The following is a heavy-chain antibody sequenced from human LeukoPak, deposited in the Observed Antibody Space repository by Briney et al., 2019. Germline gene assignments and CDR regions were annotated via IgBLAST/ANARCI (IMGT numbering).Heavy chain of an antibody. V-gene: IGHV4-34*01. J-gene: IGHJ4*02. Sequence: SETLSLTCAVYGGSFSSYYWSWIRQSPGKGLEWIAEINHRGDTNYNPSVKSRVTISVDTSKNQFSLKLSSVTAADTAVYYCASQHCTSTTCYAYFDYWGQGTLVTVSS. CDR3: ASQHCTSTTCYAYFDY. CDR1: GGSFSSYY. CDR2: INHRGDT. D-gene: IGHD2-2*01.